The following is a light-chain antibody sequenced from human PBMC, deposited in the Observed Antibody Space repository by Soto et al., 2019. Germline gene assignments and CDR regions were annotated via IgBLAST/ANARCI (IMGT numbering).Light chain of an antibody. CDR1: SSDVGGYNY. CDR2: EVS. J-gene: IGLJ3*02. CDR3: SSFAGSNIGV. Sequence: ALTQPPSASGSPGQSVTISCTGTSSDVGGYNYVSWYQQHPGKAPKLMIYEVSKRPSGVPDRFSGSKSGNTASLTVSGLQAEDEADYYCSSFAGSNIGVFGGGTKLTVL. V-gene: IGLV2-8*01.